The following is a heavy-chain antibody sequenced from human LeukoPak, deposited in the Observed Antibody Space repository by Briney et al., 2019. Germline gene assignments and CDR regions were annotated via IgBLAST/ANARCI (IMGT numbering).Heavy chain of an antibody. Sequence: SVRVSCKASGGTFSSYAISWVRQAPGQGLEWMGGIIPIFGTANYAQKFQGRVTITADESTSTAYMELSSLRSEDTAVYYCARVGARGTVTSDYWGQGTLVTVSS. CDR1: GGTFSSYA. CDR3: ARVGARGTVTSDY. D-gene: IGHD4-11*01. CDR2: IIPIFGTA. J-gene: IGHJ4*02. V-gene: IGHV1-69*13.